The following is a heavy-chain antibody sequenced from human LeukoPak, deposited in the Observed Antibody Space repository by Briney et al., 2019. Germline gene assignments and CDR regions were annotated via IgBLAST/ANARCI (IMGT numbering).Heavy chain of an antibody. J-gene: IGHJ4*02. Sequence: PGGSLRLSCAASGFTFSSYWMSWVRQAPGKGLGWVANIKQDGSEKYYVDSVKGRFTISRDNAKNSLYLQMNSLRAEDTAVYYCARDGSTSYFDYWGQGTLVTVSS. V-gene: IGHV3-7*01. D-gene: IGHD1-26*01. CDR1: GFTFSSYW. CDR3: ARDGSTSYFDY. CDR2: IKQDGSEK.